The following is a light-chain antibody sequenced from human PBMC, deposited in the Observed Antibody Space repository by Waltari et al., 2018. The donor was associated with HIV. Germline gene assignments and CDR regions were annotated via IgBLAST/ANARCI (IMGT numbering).Light chain of an antibody. J-gene: IGKJ2*03. V-gene: IGKV1-12*01. CDR2: EAA. CDR3: QQANNFPHS. CDR1: QSIGTS. Sequence: TQLTTSPSSVSASARDRVTITCRASQSIGTSVAWYQQKTDRTPKLLIFEAARLQTGVPSRFSGSGSGTDFTLTITSLQPEDLATYYCQQANNFPHSFGQGT.